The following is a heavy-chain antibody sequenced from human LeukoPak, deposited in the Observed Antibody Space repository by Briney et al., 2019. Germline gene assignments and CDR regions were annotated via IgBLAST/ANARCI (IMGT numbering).Heavy chain of an antibody. CDR1: GYTFTSYD. D-gene: IGHD3-10*01. Sequence: ASVKVSCKASGYTFTSYDINWVRQATGQGLEWMGWMNPNSGNTGYAQKFQGRVTMTRNTSISTAYMELSSLRSEDTAVYYCARGQGTMVRGVMDYFDYWGQGTLVTVSS. J-gene: IGHJ4*02. CDR2: MNPNSGNT. CDR3: ARGQGTMVRGVMDYFDY. V-gene: IGHV1-8*01.